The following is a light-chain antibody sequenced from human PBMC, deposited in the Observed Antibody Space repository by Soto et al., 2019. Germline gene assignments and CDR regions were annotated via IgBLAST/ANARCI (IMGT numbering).Light chain of an antibody. CDR1: QDISSS. CDR2: GAS. J-gene: IGKJ4*01. V-gene: IGKV1-12*01. Sequence: IQLTQSPSSLSASVGDRVTITCRASQDISSSLAWYQQKAGKAPKLLIYGASILQSGVPSGFSGSGFGTDFTLTISSLQPEDFATYYCQQANTFALTFGGGTKVEI. CDR3: QQANTFALT.